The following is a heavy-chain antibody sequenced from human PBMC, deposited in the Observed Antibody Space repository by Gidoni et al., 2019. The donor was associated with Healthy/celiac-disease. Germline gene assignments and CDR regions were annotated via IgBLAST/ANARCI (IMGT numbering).Heavy chain of an antibody. D-gene: IGHD1-7*01. V-gene: IGHV4-59*01. CDR3: ARVLNWNYGGSWFDP. Sequence: QVQLQESGPGLVKPSETLSLTCTVSGGSISSYYWSWIRQPPGKGLEWIGYIYYSGSTNYNPSLKSRVTISVDTSKNQFSLKLSSVTAADTAVYYCARVLNWNYGGSWFDPWGQGTLVTVSS. CDR2: IYYSGST. CDR1: GGSISSYY. J-gene: IGHJ5*02.